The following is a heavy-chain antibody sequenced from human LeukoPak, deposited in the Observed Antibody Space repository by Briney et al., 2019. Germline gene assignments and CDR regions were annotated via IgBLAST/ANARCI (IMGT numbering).Heavy chain of an antibody. J-gene: IGHJ5*02. CDR2: IIPIFGTA. V-gene: IGHV1-69*13. CDR1: GGTFSSYA. CDR3: ARGTVVIGNWFDP. D-gene: IGHD3-22*01. Sequence: ASVKVSCKASGGTFSSYAISGVRQAPGQGLEWMGGIIPIFGTANYAQKFQGRVTITADESTSTAYMELSSLRSEDTAVYYCARGTVVIGNWFDPWGQGTLVTVSS.